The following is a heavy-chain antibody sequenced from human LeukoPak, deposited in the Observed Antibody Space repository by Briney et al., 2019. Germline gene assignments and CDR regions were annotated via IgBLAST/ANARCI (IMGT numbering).Heavy chain of an antibody. CDR3: ASGSQAQGDFDY. D-gene: IGHD5-12*01. CDR2: IKQDGSEK. J-gene: IGHJ4*02. Sequence: GGSLRLSCAASGFRFSSYWMSWVRQAPGKGLEWVANIKQDGSEKYYVDSVKGRFAISRDNAKNSLYLQMNSLRAEDTAVYYCASGSQAQGDFDYWGQGTLVTVSS. CDR1: GFRFSSYW. V-gene: IGHV3-7*01.